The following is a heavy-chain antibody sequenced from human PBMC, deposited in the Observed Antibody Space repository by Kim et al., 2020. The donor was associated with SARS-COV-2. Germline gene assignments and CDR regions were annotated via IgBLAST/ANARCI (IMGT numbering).Heavy chain of an antibody. CDR3: ARGDYYGSGSPDY. V-gene: IGHV3-30*04. D-gene: IGHD3-10*01. CDR2: ISYDGSNK. Sequence: GGSLRLSCAASGFTFSSYAMHWVRQAPGKGLEWVAVISYDGSNKYYADSVKGRFTISRDNSKNTLYLQMNSLRAEDTAVYYCARGDYYGSGSPDYWGQGTLVTVSS. CDR1: GFTFSSYA. J-gene: IGHJ4*02.